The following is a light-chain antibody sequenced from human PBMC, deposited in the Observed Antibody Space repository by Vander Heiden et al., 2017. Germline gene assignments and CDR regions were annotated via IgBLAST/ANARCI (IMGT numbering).Light chain of an antibody. J-gene: IGLJ3*02. CDR2: EVS. CDR1: SSDVGSYNL. CDR3: CSYAGSSTLWV. V-gene: IGLV2-23*02. Sequence: QSALTQPASVSGSRGQSITISCTGTSSDVGSYNLISWYQQHPGKAPKLMIYEVSKRPSGVSNRFSGSKSGNTASLTISWLQAEDEADYYCCSYAGSSTLWVFGGGTKLTVL.